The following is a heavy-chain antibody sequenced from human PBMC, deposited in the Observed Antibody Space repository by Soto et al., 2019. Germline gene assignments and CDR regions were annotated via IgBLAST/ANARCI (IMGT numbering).Heavy chain of an antibody. D-gene: IGHD4-17*01. CDR3: ARHATVVTYYYGMDV. CDR1: GYSFTSYW. V-gene: IGHV5-51*01. Sequence: GESLKISCKGYGYSFTSYWIGWVRQMPGKGLEWMGIIYPGDSDTRYSPSFQGQVTISADKSISTSYLQWSSLKASDTATYYCARHATVVTYYYGMDVWGQGTTVTVSS. J-gene: IGHJ6*02. CDR2: IYPGDSDT.